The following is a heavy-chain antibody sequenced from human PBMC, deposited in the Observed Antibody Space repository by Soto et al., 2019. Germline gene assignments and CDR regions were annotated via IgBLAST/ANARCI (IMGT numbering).Heavy chain of an antibody. CDR2: IVPIYRTA. J-gene: IGHJ4*02. CDR1: GGTFSSYR. CDR3: ARDSGAKLSSS. V-gene: IGHV1-69*13. Sequence: SVKVSCKASGGTFSSYRINWVRQAPGQGLEWVGGIVPIYRTADYAQKFQGRVTITADESARTSYMELRSLKSQDTAVYYCARDSGAKLSSSWGQGTLVTVSS. D-gene: IGHD6-13*01.